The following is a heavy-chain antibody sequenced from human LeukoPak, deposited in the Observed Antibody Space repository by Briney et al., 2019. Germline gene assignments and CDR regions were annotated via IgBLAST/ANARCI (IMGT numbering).Heavy chain of an antibody. CDR1: GFTFSSYA. CDR3: ARDSDDYIWNNYRYDVFDI. V-gene: IGHV3-7*01. J-gene: IGHJ3*02. D-gene: IGHD3-16*02. CDR2: IKQDGSDE. Sequence: QPGGSLRLSCAASGFTFSSYAMRWVRQAPGKGLEWVANIKQDGSDEYYVDSVKGRFTISRDNAKNSLYLQMNSLRAEDTALYYCARDSDDYIWNNYRYDVFDIWGQGTTVTVSS.